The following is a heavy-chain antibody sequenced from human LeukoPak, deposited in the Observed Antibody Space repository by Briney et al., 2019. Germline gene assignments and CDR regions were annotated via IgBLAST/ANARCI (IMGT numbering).Heavy chain of an antibody. D-gene: IGHD5-12*01. CDR2: IRYDGSNK. CDR3: AKDIVTTEYNWFDP. Sequence: GGSLRLSCAASGFTFSSYGMHWVRQAPGKGLEWVAFIRYDGSNKYYADSVKGRFTISRDNSKNTLYLQMNSLRAEDTAVYYCAKDIVTTEYNWFDPWGQGTLVTVSS. V-gene: IGHV3-30*02. J-gene: IGHJ5*02. CDR1: GFTFSSYG.